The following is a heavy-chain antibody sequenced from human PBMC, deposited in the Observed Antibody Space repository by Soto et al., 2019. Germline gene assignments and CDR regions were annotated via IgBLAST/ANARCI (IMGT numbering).Heavy chain of an antibody. CDR2: IYYSGST. CDR1: GGSISSSSYY. D-gene: IGHD6-6*01. Sequence: QLQLQESGPGLVKPSETLSLTCTVSGGSISSSSYYWGWIRQPPGKGLEWIGSIYYSGSTYYNPSLKSRVTISVETSKNQFCLKLSSVTAADTAVYYCARSIAARTGIDYWGQGTLVTVSS. CDR3: ARSIAARTGIDY. J-gene: IGHJ4*02. V-gene: IGHV4-39*01.